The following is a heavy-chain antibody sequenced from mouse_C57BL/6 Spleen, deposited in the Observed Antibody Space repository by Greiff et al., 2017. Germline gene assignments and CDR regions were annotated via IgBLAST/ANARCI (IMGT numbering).Heavy chain of an antibody. D-gene: IGHD1-1*01. CDR1: GFTFSDYG. J-gene: IGHJ2*01. Sequence: EVKLVESGGGLVKPGGSLKLSCAASGFTFSDYGMHWVRQAPEKGLEWVAYISSGSSTIYYADTVKGRFTISRDNAKNTLLLQMTSLRSEDTAMYYCARDYYGSFDYWGQGTTLTVSS. V-gene: IGHV5-17*01. CDR2: ISSGSSTI. CDR3: ARDYYGSFDY.